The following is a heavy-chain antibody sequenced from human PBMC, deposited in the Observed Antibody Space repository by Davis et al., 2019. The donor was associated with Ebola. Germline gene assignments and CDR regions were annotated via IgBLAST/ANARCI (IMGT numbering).Heavy chain of an antibody. CDR3: ARAWDGDYQFDY. CDR1: GGSFSGYY. V-gene: IGHV4-34*01. D-gene: IGHD4-17*01. J-gene: IGHJ4*01. Sequence: MPSETLSPTCAVHGGSFSGYYWSWIRQLPGKGLEWIEEINHSGSTYYNPSLKSRVTISVDTSKNQASLTLTSVTAADTAVYYCARAWDGDYQFDYWGQGILVTISS. CDR2: INHSGST.